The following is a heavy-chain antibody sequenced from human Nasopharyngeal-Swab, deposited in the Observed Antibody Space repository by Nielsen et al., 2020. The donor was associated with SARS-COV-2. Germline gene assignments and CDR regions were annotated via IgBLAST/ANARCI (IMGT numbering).Heavy chain of an antibody. D-gene: IGHD6-13*01. CDR2: IHGGGTT. J-gene: IGHJ4*02. CDR3: ANRRGSSWHPYCFDF. V-gene: IGHV3-53*01. CDR1: GFSVSSNY. Sequence: GESLKISCAASGFSVSSNYMNWVRLAPGKGLEWVSVIHGGGTTYYADSVKGRFTVSRDNSENTLYLQMNSLRAEDTAVYYCANRRGSSWHPYCFDFWGQGTLVTVSS.